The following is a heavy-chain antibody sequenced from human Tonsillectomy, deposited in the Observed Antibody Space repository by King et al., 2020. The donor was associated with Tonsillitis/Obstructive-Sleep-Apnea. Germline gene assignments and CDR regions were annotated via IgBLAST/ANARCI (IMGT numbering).Heavy chain of an antibody. CDR2: IYYSGST. Sequence: QLQESGPGLVKPSETLSLTCTVSGGSISSYYWSWIRQPPGKGLGWIGYIYYSGSTNYNPSLKSRVTISVDTSKNQFSLKLSSVTAADTAVYYCARLGGSYANDAFDIWGQGTMVTVSS. J-gene: IGHJ3*02. V-gene: IGHV4-59*08. D-gene: IGHD1-26*01. CDR3: ARLGGSYANDAFDI. CDR1: GGSISSYY.